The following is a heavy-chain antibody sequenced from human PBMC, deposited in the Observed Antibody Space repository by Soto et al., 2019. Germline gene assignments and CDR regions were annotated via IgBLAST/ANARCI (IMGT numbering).Heavy chain of an antibody. CDR3: AREGRSCSSTSCPSGMDV. CDR2: IYYSGST. Sequence: PSETLSLTCTVSGGSISSGGYYWSWIRQHPGKGLEWIGYIYYSGSTYYNPSLKSRVTISVDTSKNQFSLKLSSVTAADTAVYYCAREGRSCSSTSCPSGMDVWGQGTTVTVSS. D-gene: IGHD2-2*01. J-gene: IGHJ6*02. CDR1: GGSISSGGYY. V-gene: IGHV4-31*03.